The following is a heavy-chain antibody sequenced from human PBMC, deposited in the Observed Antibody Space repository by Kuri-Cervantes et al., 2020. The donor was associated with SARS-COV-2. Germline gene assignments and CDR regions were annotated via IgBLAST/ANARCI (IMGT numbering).Heavy chain of an antibody. CDR1: GFTFSSYA. D-gene: IGHD4-11*01. CDR2: ISYDGTID. V-gene: IGHV3-30*04. J-gene: IGHJ6*02. CDR3: ARDPAPQQSYYYGMDA. Sequence: GESLKISCAASGFTFSSYAMHWVRQAPGKGLEWVALISYDGTIDYYADSVSGRFTISRDSSKKTVFLQMNSLTVEDTAVYFCARDPAPQQSYYYGMDAWGHGTRVTVSS.